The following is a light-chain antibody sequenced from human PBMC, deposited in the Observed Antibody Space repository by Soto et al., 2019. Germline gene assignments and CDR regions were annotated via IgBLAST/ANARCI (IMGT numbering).Light chain of an antibody. Sequence: EIVMTQSPATLSVSPGERATLSCRASRSVSNNLAWHQQKPGQAPRLLIYGASTRATGIPARFSGSWSGTEFTLTISGLQSEDSAVYYCQQYNNWPLTFGQGTRLEI. CDR1: RSVSNN. J-gene: IGKJ5*01. CDR3: QQYNNWPLT. CDR2: GAS. V-gene: IGKV3-15*01.